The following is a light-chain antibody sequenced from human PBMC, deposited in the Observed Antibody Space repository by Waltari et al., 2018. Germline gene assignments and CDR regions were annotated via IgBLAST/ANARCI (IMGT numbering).Light chain of an antibody. CDR2: DAA. V-gene: IGKV1-33*01. CDR1: QNINIL. J-gene: IGKJ4*01. CDR3: QQYDNLPPA. Sequence: DVHVAQSTSSRSASVGYRVTITCQASQNINILLHWYQQTPGKAPKLLIYDAANLETGVPTRFRASGSARHFTLNITNLQPDAIATYYCQQYDNLPPAFGGGTTVEL.